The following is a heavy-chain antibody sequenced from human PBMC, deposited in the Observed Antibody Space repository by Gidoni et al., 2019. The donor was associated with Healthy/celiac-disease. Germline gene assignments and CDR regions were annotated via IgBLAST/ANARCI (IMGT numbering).Heavy chain of an antibody. J-gene: IGHJ5*02. D-gene: IGHD5-18*01. CDR3: ARQYSYGPNWFDP. CDR1: GGSISTSSYS. Sequence: QLQLQESGPGLVKPSETLSLTCTVSGGSISTSSYSWGWLRQPPGKGLEWIGSIYYSVGTYYNPSLKTRVTISVDTSKNQFSLKLSSVTAADTAVYYCARQYSYGPNWFDPWGQGTLVTVSS. CDR2: IYYSVGT. V-gene: IGHV4-39*01.